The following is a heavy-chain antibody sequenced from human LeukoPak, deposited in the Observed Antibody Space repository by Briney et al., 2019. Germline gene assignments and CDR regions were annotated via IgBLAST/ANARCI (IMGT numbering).Heavy chain of an antibody. CDR3: ARDKVRGVIDD. CDR2: INWNGGST. J-gene: IGHJ4*02. V-gene: IGHV3-20*04. D-gene: IGHD3-10*01. CDR1: GFTFDDYG. Sequence: PGGSLRLSCTASGFTFDDYGMSWVRQAPGKGLEWVSGINWNGGSTGYADSVKGRYTISRDNAKNSLYLQMNSLRAEDTALYYCARDKVRGVIDDWGQGTLVTVSS.